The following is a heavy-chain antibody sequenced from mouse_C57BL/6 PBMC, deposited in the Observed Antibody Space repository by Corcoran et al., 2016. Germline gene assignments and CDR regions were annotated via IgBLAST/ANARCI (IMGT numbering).Heavy chain of an antibody. D-gene: IGHD4-1*01. J-gene: IGHJ2*01. CDR2: ISYDGSN. CDR3: ARGELTGYFDY. CDR1: GYSITSGYY. Sequence: DVQLQESGPGLVKPSHSLSLTCSVTGYSITSGYYWNWIRQFPGNKLEWMGYISYDGSNNYNPSLKNRISITRDTSKNQFFLKLNSVTTEDTATYYCARGELTGYFDYWGQGTTLTVSS. V-gene: IGHV3-6*01.